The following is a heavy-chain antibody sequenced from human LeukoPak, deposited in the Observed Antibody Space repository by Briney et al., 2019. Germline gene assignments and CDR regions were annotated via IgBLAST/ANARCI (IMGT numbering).Heavy chain of an antibody. CDR3: AKLRGDYYDISGPDAFDI. J-gene: IGHJ3*02. CDR1: GFTFSSYG. CDR2: ISYDGSNK. Sequence: PGGSLRLSCAASGFTFSSYGMHWVRQAPGKGLEWVAVISYDGSNKYYADSVKGRFTISRDNSKNTLYLQMNSLRAEDTAVCYCAKLRGDYYDISGPDAFDIWGQGTMVTVSS. V-gene: IGHV3-30*18. D-gene: IGHD3-22*01.